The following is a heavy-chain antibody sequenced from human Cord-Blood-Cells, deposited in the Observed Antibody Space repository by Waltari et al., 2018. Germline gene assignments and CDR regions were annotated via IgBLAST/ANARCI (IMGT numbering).Heavy chain of an antibody. J-gene: IGHJ4*02. CDR1: GFTFSSCS. V-gene: IGHV3-21*01. D-gene: IGHD6-6*01. CDR2: ISSSSSYI. Sequence: EVPLVESGGGRVKPGGSLRLPCAAAGFTFSSCSMTCVRQAPGKGLEWVASISSSSSYIYYADSVKDRFTSSRDNAKNSLYLQMNILRAEDTAVYYCARQAEQLVFDYWGQGTLVTVSS. CDR3: ARQAEQLVFDY.